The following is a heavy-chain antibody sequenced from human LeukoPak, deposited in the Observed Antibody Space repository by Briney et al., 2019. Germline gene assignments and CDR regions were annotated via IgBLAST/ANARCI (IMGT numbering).Heavy chain of an antibody. Sequence: GGSLRLSCAASGFTFSPYAMGWVRQAPGKGLEWVAGIPAGGDTYYADSVKGRFTISRDNSKNTVDLQMNSLRVEDTAIYYCAKDYKSGDGYWDFDYWGQGILVTVSS. CDR3: AKDYKSGDGYWDFDY. V-gene: IGHV3-23*01. J-gene: IGHJ4*02. CDR2: IPAGGDT. D-gene: IGHD5-24*01. CDR1: GFTFSPYA.